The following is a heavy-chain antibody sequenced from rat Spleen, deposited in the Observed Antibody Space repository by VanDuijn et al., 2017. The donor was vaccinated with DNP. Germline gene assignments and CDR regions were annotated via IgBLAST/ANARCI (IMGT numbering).Heavy chain of an antibody. CDR3: ARHGS. J-gene: IGHJ2*01. CDR2: ISTSGGST. D-gene: IGHD5-1*01. V-gene: IGHV5-31*01. CDR1: GFTFSDYW. Sequence: EVQLVETGGGLVQPGRSLKLSCVASGFTFSDYWIYWIRQAPGKGLEWVASISTSGGSTYYRDSVKGRFTVSRDNAKSTLYLQMDSLRSEDTATYYCARHGSWGQGVMVTVSS.